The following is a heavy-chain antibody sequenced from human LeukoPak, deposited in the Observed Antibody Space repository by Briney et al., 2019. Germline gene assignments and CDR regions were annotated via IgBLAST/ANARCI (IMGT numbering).Heavy chain of an antibody. CDR2: IYYSGTT. J-gene: IGHJ3*02. CDR3: ARDQGEGLDI. V-gene: IGHV4-59*01. Sequence: KPSETLSLTCTVPGGSISSYYWNCIRQPPGKGLEWIGYIYYSGTTSYNPSLKSRVSISVDTSKNQISLKLSSVTAADTAVYYCARDQGEGLDIWGQGTMVTVSS. CDR1: GGSISSYY. D-gene: IGHD1-26*01.